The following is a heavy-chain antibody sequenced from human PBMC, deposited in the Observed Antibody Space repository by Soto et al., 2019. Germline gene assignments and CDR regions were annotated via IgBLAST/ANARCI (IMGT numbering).Heavy chain of an antibody. CDR3: ARENTPPYFDY. V-gene: IGHV3-33*01. Sequence: PVGSLRLSCVASGLTFDNYGMHWVRQAPGKGLEWVAVIWYDGSKKYYADSVKGRSTISRDISKNTVYLQMNSLRVEDTAVYFCARENTPPYFDYWGQGTLVTVSS. CDR2: IWYDGSKK. CDR1: GLTFDNYG. J-gene: IGHJ4*02.